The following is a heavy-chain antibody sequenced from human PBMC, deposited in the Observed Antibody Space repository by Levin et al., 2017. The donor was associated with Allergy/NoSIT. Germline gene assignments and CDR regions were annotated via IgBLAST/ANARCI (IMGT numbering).Heavy chain of an antibody. V-gene: IGHV3-49*04. Sequence: HPGGSLRLSCATSGFDFGDYALMWVRQAPGKGLEWVAFIRSEAFGGATEYAASVEGRFTFSRDDSKSIAYLQMDSLKPEDSAIYYCARGGPQQLVTYFFGVDVWGQGTTVTVSS. CDR2: IRSEAFGGAT. CDR3: ARGGPQQLVTYFFGVDV. D-gene: IGHD6-13*01. J-gene: IGHJ6*02. CDR1: GFDFGDYA.